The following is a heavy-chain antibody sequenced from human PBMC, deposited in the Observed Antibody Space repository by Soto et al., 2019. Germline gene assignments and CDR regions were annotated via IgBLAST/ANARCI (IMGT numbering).Heavy chain of an antibody. J-gene: IGHJ4*02. CDR2: INPDSGST. V-gene: IGHV1-3*01. CDR3: ARGLIYDSSGYYFDY. Sequence: VSCKTSEYRFSSYTIHWVRQAPGQRLEWMGIINPDSGSTKYAQTFQDRVSITRDTSASTVYMELSSLRSEDTAVYYCARGLIYDSSGYYFDYWGQGTLVTVSS. CDR1: EYRFSSYT. D-gene: IGHD3-22*01.